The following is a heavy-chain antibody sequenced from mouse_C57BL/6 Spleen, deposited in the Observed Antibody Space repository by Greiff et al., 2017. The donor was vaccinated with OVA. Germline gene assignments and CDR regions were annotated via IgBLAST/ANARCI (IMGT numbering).Heavy chain of an antibody. CDR2: IDPSDSYT. V-gene: IGHV1-69*01. CDR1: GYTFTSYW. D-gene: IGHD2-5*01. J-gene: IGHJ2*01. CDR3: ARYSNYVRGNYYFDY. Sequence: QVQLKESGAELVMPGASVKLSCKASGYTFTSYWMHWVKQRPGQGLEWIGEIDPSDSYTNYNQKFKGKSTLTVDKSSSTAYMQLSSLTSEDSAVYYCARYSNYVRGNYYFDYWGQGTTLTVSS.